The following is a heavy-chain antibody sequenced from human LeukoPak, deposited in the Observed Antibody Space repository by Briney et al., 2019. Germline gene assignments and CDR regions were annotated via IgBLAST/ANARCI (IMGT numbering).Heavy chain of an antibody. V-gene: IGHV3-7*04. CDR3: ARGGRTKVTY. D-gene: IGHD2-21*02. CDR1: GFTFSSYW. Sequence: GGSLTLSCGASGFTFSSYWMRRVRNAPGKGLEWVANIHYGGSEKNYVVSVEGRFTISRDNAKNSLYLQMNSLRPEDTAVYYCARGGRTKVTYWGQGTLVTVSS. CDR2: IHYGGSEK. J-gene: IGHJ4*02.